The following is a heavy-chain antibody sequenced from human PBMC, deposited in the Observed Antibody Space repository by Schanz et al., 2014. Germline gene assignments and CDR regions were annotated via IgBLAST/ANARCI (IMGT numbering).Heavy chain of an antibody. CDR3: AYYDVLTGFDY. CDR2: ITTGGNT. J-gene: IGHJ4*02. Sequence: DVQLLESGGGLVQPGGSLRLSCAASGFTFSTYAMSWARQTPGKGLEWVSSITTGGNTYYRDSVKGRFTISRDNSKNTLDLQMNSLRAEDTAIYYCAYYDVLTGFDYWGQGTQVTVSS. V-gene: IGHV3-23*01. D-gene: IGHD3-9*01. CDR1: GFTFSTYA.